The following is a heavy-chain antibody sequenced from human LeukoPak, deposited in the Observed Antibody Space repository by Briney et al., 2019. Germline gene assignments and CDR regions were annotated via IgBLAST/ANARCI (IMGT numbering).Heavy chain of an antibody. CDR3: ARGTHYYYDSSGYLDY. J-gene: IGHJ4*02. Sequence: PSETLPLTCPVSGGSISSSNWWSWVRQPPGKGLEWIGEIYHSGSTNYNPSLKSRVTISVDKSKNQFSLKLSSVTAADTAVYYCARGTHYYYDSSGYLDYWGQGTLVTVSS. D-gene: IGHD3-22*01. CDR1: GGSISSSNW. CDR2: IYHSGST. V-gene: IGHV4-4*02.